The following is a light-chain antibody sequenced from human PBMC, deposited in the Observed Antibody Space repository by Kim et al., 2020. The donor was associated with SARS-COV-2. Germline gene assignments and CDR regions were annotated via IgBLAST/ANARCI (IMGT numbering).Light chain of an antibody. V-gene: IGKV1-39*01. CDR2: GAS. Sequence: SVGDKVTITCRASQSISRSLNWYQQKPGKAPKLLIYGASALHSGVPSRFSGRGSGTDFTLTISSLQPEDFATYYCQQSYSTPLWTFGQGTKVEIK. CDR3: QQSYSTPLWT. CDR1: QSISRS. J-gene: IGKJ1*01.